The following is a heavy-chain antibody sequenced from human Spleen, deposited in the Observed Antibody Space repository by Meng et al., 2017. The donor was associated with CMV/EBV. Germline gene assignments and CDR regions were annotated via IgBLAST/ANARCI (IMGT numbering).Heavy chain of an antibody. J-gene: IGHJ5*02. CDR2: IYYSGST. V-gene: IGHV4-61*01. CDR1: GGSVSSGSYY. D-gene: IGHD1-26*01. CDR3: ARVGYSGRSGNWFDP. Sequence: GGSVSSGSYYWSWIRQPPGKGLEWIGYIYYSGSTNYNPSLKSRVTISVDTSKNQFSLKLSSVTAADTAVYYCARVGYSGRSGNWFDPWGQGTLVTVSS.